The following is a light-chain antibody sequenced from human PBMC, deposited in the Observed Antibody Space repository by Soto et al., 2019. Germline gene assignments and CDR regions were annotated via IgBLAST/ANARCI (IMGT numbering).Light chain of an antibody. J-gene: IGLJ3*02. Sequence: QSALTQPASVSASPGQSITISCTGTSSDVGSYNYVSWYQQHPGKAPKLMIYEVSNRPSGVSNRFSGSKSGNTASLTISGLQAEDEGDYYCTSYTTSSSWLFGGGTKLTVL. CDR2: EVS. CDR3: TSYTTSSSWL. V-gene: IGLV2-14*01. CDR1: SSDVGSYNY.